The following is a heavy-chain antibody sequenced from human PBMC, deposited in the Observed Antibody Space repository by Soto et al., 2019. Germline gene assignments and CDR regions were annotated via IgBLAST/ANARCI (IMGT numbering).Heavy chain of an antibody. CDR3: ARDQGGYYYDSSGSYYYGMDV. J-gene: IGHJ6*02. CDR1: GFTFSSYG. Sequence: GGSLSLSCAASGFTFSSYGMHWVRQAPGKGLEWVAVIWYDGSNKYYADSVKGRFTISRDNSKNTLYLQMNSLRAEDTAVYYCARDQGGYYYDSSGSYYYGMDVWGQGTTVTVSS. V-gene: IGHV3-33*01. D-gene: IGHD3-22*01. CDR2: IWYDGSNK.